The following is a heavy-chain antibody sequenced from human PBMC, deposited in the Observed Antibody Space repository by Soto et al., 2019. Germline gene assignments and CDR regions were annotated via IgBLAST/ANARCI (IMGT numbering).Heavy chain of an antibody. CDR1: GFSFSSFA. CDR3: AKTRGAMIYAISVYGMDV. Sequence: EVQLLESGGGFIHPGGSLRLSCAASGFSFSSFAMNWVRQAPGKGLEWVSIISGSADSTFYADSVKGRFIISRDNSKSTLYLQINSLRAKDTAVYYCAKTRGAMIYAISVYGMDVWGQGTTVTVSS. J-gene: IGHJ6*02. CDR2: ISGSADST. D-gene: IGHD2-8*01. V-gene: IGHV3-23*01.